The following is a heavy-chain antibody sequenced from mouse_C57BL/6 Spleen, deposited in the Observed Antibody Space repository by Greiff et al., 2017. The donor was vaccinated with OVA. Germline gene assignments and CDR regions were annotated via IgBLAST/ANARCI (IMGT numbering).Heavy chain of an antibody. D-gene: IGHD1-1*01. CDR2: IYPGDGDT. CDR3: ARGVYGSSYDY. Sequence: QVQLKESGAELVKPGASVKISCKASGYAFSSYWMNWVKQRPGKGLEWIGQIYPGDGDTNYNGKFKGKATLTADKSSSTAYMQLSSLTSEDSAVYFCARGVYGSSYDYWGQGTTLTVSS. CDR1: GYAFSSYW. V-gene: IGHV1-80*01. J-gene: IGHJ2*01.